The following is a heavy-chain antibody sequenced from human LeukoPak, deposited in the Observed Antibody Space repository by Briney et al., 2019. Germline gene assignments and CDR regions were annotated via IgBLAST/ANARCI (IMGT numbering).Heavy chain of an antibody. CDR2: IASSSGER. CDR3: GRDGGSTVAIDY. D-gene: IGHD4-23*01. CDR1: GFSFRSYS. V-gene: IGHV3-21*01. J-gene: IGHJ4*01. Sequence: GGSLRLSCEASGFSFRSYSMNWVRQAPGKGLEWVSSIASSSGERFYADSVKVRFTISRDDAKKSLYLEMNSLRVEDTAVYYCGRDGGSTVAIDYWGHGTLVTVSS.